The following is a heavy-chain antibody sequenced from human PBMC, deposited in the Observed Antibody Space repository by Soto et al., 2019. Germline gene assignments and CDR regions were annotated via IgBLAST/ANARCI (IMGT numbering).Heavy chain of an antibody. D-gene: IGHD2-2*01. CDR2: ISAYNGNT. V-gene: IGHV1-18*01. CDR3: ARVCSSTSCYYDYYYGMDV. J-gene: IGHJ6*02. Sequence: GASVKIACEASSYRVTISVISWLRQDHGQGLEWMGWISAYNGNTNYAQKLQGRVTMTTDTSTSTAYMELRSLRSDDTAVYYCARVCSSTSCYYDYYYGMDVWGQGTTVTVSS. CDR1: SYRVTISV.